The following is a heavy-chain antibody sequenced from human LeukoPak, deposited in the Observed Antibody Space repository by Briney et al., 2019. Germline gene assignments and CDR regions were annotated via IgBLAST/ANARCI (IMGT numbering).Heavy chain of an antibody. D-gene: IGHD4-17*01. Sequence: GGSLRLSCAASGVTFSSYSMNWVRQAPGKGLEWVSSISSSSSYIYYADSVKGRFTISRDNAKNSLYLQMNSLRAEDTAVYYCARDAPNYMTTVTKDDYWGQGTLVTVSS. CDR1: GVTFSSYS. J-gene: IGHJ4*02. CDR3: ARDAPNYMTTVTKDDY. CDR2: ISSSSSYI. V-gene: IGHV3-21*01.